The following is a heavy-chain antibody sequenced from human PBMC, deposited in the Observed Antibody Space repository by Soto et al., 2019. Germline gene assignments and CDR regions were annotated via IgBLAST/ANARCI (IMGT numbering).Heavy chain of an antibody. Sequence: ASVKVSCKASGYTFTGYYMHWVRQAPGQGLEWMGWINPNSGGTNYAQKFQGRVTMTRDTSISTAYMELSRLRSDDTDVYYCARVRYYYEDVDGFDYWGQGTLVTVSS. CDR1: GYTFTGYY. CDR2: INPNSGGT. V-gene: IGHV1-2*02. J-gene: IGHJ4*02. CDR3: ARVRYYYEDVDGFDY. D-gene: IGHD3-22*01.